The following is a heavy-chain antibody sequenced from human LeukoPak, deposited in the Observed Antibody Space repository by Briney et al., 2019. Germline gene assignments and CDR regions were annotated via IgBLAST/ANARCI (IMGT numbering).Heavy chain of an antibody. V-gene: IGHV4-34*01. Sequence: ETSETLSLTCAVYGGSFSGYYWSWIRQPPGKGLEWIGEINHSGSTNYNPSLKSRVTISVDTSKNQFSLKLSSVTAADTAVYYCTRGSIAYYYMDVWGKGTTVTISS. CDR2: INHSGST. J-gene: IGHJ6*03. CDR1: GGSFSGYY. D-gene: IGHD3-22*01. CDR3: TRGSIAYYYMDV.